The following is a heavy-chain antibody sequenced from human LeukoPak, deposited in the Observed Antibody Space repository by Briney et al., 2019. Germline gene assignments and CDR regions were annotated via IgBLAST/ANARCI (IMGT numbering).Heavy chain of an antibody. CDR2: FSGYNGKT. CDR1: GYTFTGYY. J-gene: IGHJ5*02. Sequence: ASVKVSCKASGYTFTGYYMHWVRQAPGQGLEWMGWFSGYNGKTKYAQKLQDRVTMTTDTSTTTAYMELRSLTSDDTAVYYCARAGAVVDNWFDPWGQGTLVTVSS. V-gene: IGHV1-18*04. CDR3: ARAGAVVDNWFDP. D-gene: IGHD2-15*01.